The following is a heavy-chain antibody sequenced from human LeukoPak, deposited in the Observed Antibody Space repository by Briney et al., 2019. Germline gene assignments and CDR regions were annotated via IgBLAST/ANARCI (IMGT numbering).Heavy chain of an antibody. J-gene: IGHJ4*02. CDR2: IYSGGST. D-gene: IGHD3-3*01. Sequence: PGRSLRLSRAASGFTVSSNYMSWVRQAPGKGLEWVSVIYSGGSTYYADSVKGRFTISRDNSKNTLYLQMNSLRAEDTAVYYCARGLDDFWSGYYLDYWGQGTLVTVSS. V-gene: IGHV3-53*01. CDR3: ARGLDDFWSGYYLDY. CDR1: GFTVSSNY.